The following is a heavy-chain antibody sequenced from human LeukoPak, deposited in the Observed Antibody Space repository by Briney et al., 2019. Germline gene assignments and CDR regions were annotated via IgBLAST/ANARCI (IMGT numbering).Heavy chain of an antibody. D-gene: IGHD6-6*01. Sequence: ASVKVSCKASEGTFSSYAISWVRQAPGQGLEWMGGIIPIFGTANYAQKFQGRVTITADESTSTAYMELSSLRSEDTAVYYCARDLGWSIAAPGWGQGTLVTVSS. J-gene: IGHJ4*02. CDR2: IIPIFGTA. CDR3: ARDLGWSIAAPG. V-gene: IGHV1-69*13. CDR1: EGTFSSYA.